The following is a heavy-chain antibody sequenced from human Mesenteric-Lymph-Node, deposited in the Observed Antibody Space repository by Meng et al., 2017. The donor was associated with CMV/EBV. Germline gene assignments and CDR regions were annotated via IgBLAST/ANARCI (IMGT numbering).Heavy chain of an antibody. D-gene: IGHD3-3*01. J-gene: IGHJ3*01. CDR1: GFTFRSYW. Sequence: GGSLRLSCAASGFTFRSYWMHWVRQAPGKGLVWVSRINSDGSRLSYADSAQGRFIISRDNARNTVHLQMNSLRVEDTAVYYCARVRSSSITISAVSRAFDVWGQGTVVTVSS. V-gene: IGHV3-74*01. CDR3: ARVRSSSITISAVSRAFDV. CDR2: INSDGSRL.